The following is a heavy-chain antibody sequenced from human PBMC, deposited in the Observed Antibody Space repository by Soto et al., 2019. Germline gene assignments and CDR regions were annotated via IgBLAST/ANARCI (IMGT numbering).Heavy chain of an antibody. J-gene: IGHJ4*02. CDR1: GFIFSGSA. D-gene: IGHD4-17*01. Sequence: GGSLRLSCAASGFIFSGSAMHWVRQASGKGLEWVGRIRGKGNSYATAYAASVKGRFTISRDDSKNTAYLQMNSLKTEDTAVYHCARYPDDYVGSFDYWGQGTLVTVSS. CDR2: IRGKGNSYAT. CDR3: ARYPDDYVGSFDY. V-gene: IGHV3-73*01.